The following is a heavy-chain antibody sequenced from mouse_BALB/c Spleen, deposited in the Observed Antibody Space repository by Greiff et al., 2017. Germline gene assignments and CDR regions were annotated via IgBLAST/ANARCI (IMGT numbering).Heavy chain of an antibody. CDR3: AREGMGGFAY. V-gene: IGHV2-9*02. J-gene: IGHJ3*01. CDR1: GFSLTSYG. D-gene: IGHD2-3*01. CDR2: IWAGGST. Sequence: VMLVESGPGLVAPSQSLSITCTVSGFSLTSYGVHWVRQPPGKGLEWLGVIWAGGSTNYNSALMSRLSISKDNSKSQVFLKTNSLQTDDTAMYYCAREGMGGFAYWGQGTLVTVSA.